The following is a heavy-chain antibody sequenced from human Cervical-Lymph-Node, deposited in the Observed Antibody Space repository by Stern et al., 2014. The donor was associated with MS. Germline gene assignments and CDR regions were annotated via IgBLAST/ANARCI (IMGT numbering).Heavy chain of an antibody. V-gene: IGHV3-7*01. J-gene: IGHJ4*02. Sequence: EMQLVESGGGLVRPGGSLRLSCAASGFTFRNYWMSWVRQAPGKGLEWVGHIDRDGSEKNYADSVKGRFTISRDNAKNSLYLEMNSLRDEDTAVYYCVREDSDFDYWGKGTLVAVSS. CDR3: VREDSDFDY. CDR1: GFTFRNYW. CDR2: IDRDGSEK.